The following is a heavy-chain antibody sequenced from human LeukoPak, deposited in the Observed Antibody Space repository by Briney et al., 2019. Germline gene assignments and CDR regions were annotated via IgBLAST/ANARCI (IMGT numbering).Heavy chain of an antibody. CDR2: INLDGSQT. CDR1: RFTFSTYW. Sequence: GGSLRLSCAASRFTFSTYWMSWVRQSPGKGLEWVANINLDGSQTYYVDYVKGRFTISRDNAENSLYLQMNSLRVGDTAVYYCTRENNYKVDYWGQGTLVTVSS. D-gene: IGHD1-1*01. V-gene: IGHV3-7*01. CDR3: TRENNYKVDY. J-gene: IGHJ4*02.